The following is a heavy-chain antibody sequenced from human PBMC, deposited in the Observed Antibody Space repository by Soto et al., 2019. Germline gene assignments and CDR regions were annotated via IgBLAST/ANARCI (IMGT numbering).Heavy chain of an antibody. CDR2: MSGSSSTT. D-gene: IGHD1-7*01. V-gene: IGHV3-23*01. J-gene: IGHJ4*02. Sequence: GESLKISCAASGFTFSSYAMSWVRQAPGGGLEWVSSMSGSSSTTYYADSVRGRFTISRDRSKNTLYLQMSSLRAEDTALYYCAKNQERELPRVIDFWGQGTLVTVSS. CDR1: GFTFSSYA. CDR3: AKNQERELPRVIDF.